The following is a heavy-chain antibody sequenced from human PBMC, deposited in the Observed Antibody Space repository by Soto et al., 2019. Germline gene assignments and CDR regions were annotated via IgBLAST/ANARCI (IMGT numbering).Heavy chain of an antibody. D-gene: IGHD6-13*01. Sequence: SVKVSFKASGGIFGSYAFSWLRQAPGQGLEWLGGIIPMFGTTNYAQKFQGRVTVTADESTSTAYMELSSLRSEDTAVYFCSRHTSSWYGTFDYWGQGTLVTVSS. V-gene: IGHV1-69*13. CDR2: IIPMFGTT. CDR3: SRHTSSWYGTFDY. J-gene: IGHJ4*02. CDR1: GGIFGSYA.